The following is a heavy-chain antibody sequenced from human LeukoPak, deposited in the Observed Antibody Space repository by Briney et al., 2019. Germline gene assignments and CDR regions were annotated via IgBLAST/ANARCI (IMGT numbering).Heavy chain of an antibody. CDR2: IIPILGIA. Sequence: SVKVSCKASGGTFSSYAISWVRQAPGQGLEWMGRIIPILGIANYAQKFQGRVTITADKSTSTAYMELSSLRSEDTAVYYCARGPTTTEDYYYMDVWGKGTTVTVSS. D-gene: IGHD1-26*01. CDR1: GGTFSSYA. J-gene: IGHJ6*03. V-gene: IGHV1-69*04. CDR3: ARGPTTTEDYYYMDV.